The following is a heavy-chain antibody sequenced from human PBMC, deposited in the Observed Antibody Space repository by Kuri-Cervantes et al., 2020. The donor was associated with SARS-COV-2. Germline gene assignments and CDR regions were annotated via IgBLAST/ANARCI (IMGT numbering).Heavy chain of an antibody. V-gene: IGHV3-30-3*01. J-gene: IGHJ6*02. Sequence: GGSLRLSCAASGFTFSDYYMSWIRQAPGKGLEWVAVISYDGSNKYYADSVKGRFTISRDNSKNTLYLQMNSLRAEDTAVYYCASRTVTTGYYYGMDVWGQGTTVTVSS. CDR2: ISYDGSNK. D-gene: IGHD4-11*01. CDR1: GFTFSDYY. CDR3: ASRTVTTGYYYGMDV.